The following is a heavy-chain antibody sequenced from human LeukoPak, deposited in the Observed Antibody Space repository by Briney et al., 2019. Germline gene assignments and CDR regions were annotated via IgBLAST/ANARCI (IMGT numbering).Heavy chain of an antibody. D-gene: IGHD5-24*01. Sequence: GASVKVSCKASGYTFTSYGISWVRQAPGQGLEWMGWISAYNGNTNYAQKFQGRVTIATDESTSTAYMELSSLRSEDTAVYYCAASRDGYNWFDYWGQGTLVTVSS. J-gene: IGHJ4*02. CDR2: ISAYNGNT. V-gene: IGHV1-18*01. CDR3: AASRDGYNWFDY. CDR1: GYTFTSYG.